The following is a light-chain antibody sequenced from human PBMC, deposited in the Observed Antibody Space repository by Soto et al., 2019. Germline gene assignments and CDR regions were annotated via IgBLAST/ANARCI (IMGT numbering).Light chain of an antibody. CDR2: GAS. CDR3: QQYGSSGT. CDR1: QSVSNNY. Sequence: EIVFTHSPGTLSLSPGESSTLSCRASQSVSNNYLAWYQQKPGQAPRLLIYGASNRATGIPDRFSGSGSGTDFTLTISRLEPEDFAVYYCQQYGSSGTFGQGTKVDIK. V-gene: IGKV3-20*01. J-gene: IGKJ1*01.